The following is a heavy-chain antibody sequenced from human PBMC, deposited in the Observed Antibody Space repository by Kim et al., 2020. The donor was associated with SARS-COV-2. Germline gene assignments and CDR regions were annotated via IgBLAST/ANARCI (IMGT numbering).Heavy chain of an antibody. V-gene: IGHV3-48*03. CDR3: ARGGFWSGSYHYYGTDV. CDR1: AFTFSSYE. D-gene: IGHD3-3*01. Sequence: GGSLRLSCAPSAFTFSSYEMMWVRQAPGKGLEWVSYISSSGSTIYYADSVKGRFTVSRDNAKSSLSLKMNSLRAEDTAVYYCARGGFWSGSYHYYGTDVWGQGTTVTVSS. J-gene: IGHJ6*02. CDR2: ISSSGSTI.